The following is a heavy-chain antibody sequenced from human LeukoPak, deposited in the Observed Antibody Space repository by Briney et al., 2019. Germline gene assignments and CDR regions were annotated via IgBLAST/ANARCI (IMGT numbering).Heavy chain of an antibody. CDR3: AKDVRRSSNWYDADY. J-gene: IGHJ4*02. D-gene: IGHD6-13*01. Sequence: GGSLRLSCAASGLTFNNYAMSWVRQAPGKGLEWVSAISGSGGSIYYADSVKGRFTISRDNSKNTLYLQMNSLRAEDTAVYYCAKDVRRSSNWYDADYWGQGTLVTVSS. CDR1: GLTFNNYA. CDR2: ISGSGGSI. V-gene: IGHV3-23*01.